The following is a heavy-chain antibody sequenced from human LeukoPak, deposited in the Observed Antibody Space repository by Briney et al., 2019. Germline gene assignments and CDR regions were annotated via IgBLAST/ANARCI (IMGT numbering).Heavy chain of an antibody. V-gene: IGHV4-59*01. Sequence: SETLSLTCTVSGGSISSYYWSWIRQPPGKGLEWIGYIYYSGSTNYNPSLKSRVTISVDTSKNQFSLKLSSVTAADTAVYYCARGIVGATRAFDIWSQGTMVTVPS. D-gene: IGHD1-26*01. J-gene: IGHJ3*02. CDR3: ARGIVGATRAFDI. CDR1: GGSISSYY. CDR2: IYYSGST.